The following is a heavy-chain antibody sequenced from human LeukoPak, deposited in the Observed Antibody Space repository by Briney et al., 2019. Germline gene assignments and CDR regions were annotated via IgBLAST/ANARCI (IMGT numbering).Heavy chain of an antibody. J-gene: IGHJ6*03. Sequence: GGSLRLSCAASGFTFSSYAMHWVRQAPGKGLEWVAVISYDGSNKYYADSVKGRFTISRDNSKNTLYLQMNSLRTEDTAVYYCAKVFTLTRYCSSTSCSTMWGYYYYYYMDVWGKGTTVTISS. V-gene: IGHV3-30*04. D-gene: IGHD2-2*01. CDR3: AKVFTLTRYCSSTSCSTMWGYYYYYYMDV. CDR1: GFTFSSYA. CDR2: ISYDGSNK.